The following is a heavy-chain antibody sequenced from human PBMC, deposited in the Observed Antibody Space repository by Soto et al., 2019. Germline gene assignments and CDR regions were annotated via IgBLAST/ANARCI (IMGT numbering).Heavy chain of an antibody. Sequence: QVQLQESGPGLVKPSETLSLTCTVSGGCISSYYWSWIRQPPGKGLEWIGYIYYSGSTNYNPSLKSRVTISVDTSKNQFSLKLSSVTAADTAVYYCARSGSTYYDILTGYYTYYYMDVWGKGTTVTVSS. CDR1: GGCISSYY. V-gene: IGHV4-59*01. D-gene: IGHD3-9*01. CDR2: IYYSGST. J-gene: IGHJ6*03. CDR3: ARSGSTYYDILTGYYTYYYMDV.